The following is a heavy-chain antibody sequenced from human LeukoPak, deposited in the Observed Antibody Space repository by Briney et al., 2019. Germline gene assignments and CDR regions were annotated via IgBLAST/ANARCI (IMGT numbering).Heavy chain of an antibody. D-gene: IGHD2-2*01. V-gene: IGHV3-64*01. CDR1: GFTFSSYA. J-gene: IGHJ4*02. CDR2: ISSNGGST. Sequence: GGSLRLSYAASGFTFSSYAMHWVRQAPGKGLEYVSAISSNGGSTYYANSVKGRFTVSRDNSKNTLYLQMGSLRAEDMAVYYCARGDQPLLYWGQGTLVTVSS. CDR3: ARGDQPLLY.